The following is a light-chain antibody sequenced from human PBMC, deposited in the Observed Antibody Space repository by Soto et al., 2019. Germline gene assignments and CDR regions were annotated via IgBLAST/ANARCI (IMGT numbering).Light chain of an antibody. CDR2: QTS. CDR1: QGLAHSDGVAY. V-gene: IGKV2-24*01. Sequence: VLTQTPLSLTVTPGQPASISCTSSQGLAHSDGVAYLHWLHQRPGQPPRLLIYQTSNRFSGVPHRFSGSGAGTAFTLKISKVAAEDVGVYDGVEAVRLPHAFGKGTKVEIK. CDR3: VEAVRLPHA. J-gene: IGKJ1*01.